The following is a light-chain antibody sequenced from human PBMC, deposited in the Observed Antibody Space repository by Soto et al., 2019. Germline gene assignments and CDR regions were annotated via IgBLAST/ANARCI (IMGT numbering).Light chain of an antibody. CDR3: QQYNSYPIT. J-gene: IGKJ5*01. CDR1: QSISSW. CDR2: DAS. V-gene: IGKV1-5*01. Sequence: DIQMTHSPSTLSASVWDRATITSRASQSISSWLAWYQQKPGKAPKLLIYDASSLESGVPSRFSGSGSGTEFTLTISSLQPDDFATYYCQQYNSYPITFGQGTRLEIK.